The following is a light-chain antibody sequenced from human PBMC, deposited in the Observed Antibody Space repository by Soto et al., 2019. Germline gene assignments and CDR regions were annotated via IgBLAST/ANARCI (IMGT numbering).Light chain of an antibody. Sequence: DIVMTQSPDSLAVSLGERATINCRSSQSLLRSSNNKISLAWYQQKPGQPPKLLIYWASTRASGVPDRFSGSGSGTDFTLTISSLLAEDVAVYYCQHYYTTPLSFGPGTKVEIK. CDR1: QSLLRSSNNKIS. CDR3: QHYYTTPLS. V-gene: IGKV4-1*01. CDR2: WAS. J-gene: IGKJ3*01.